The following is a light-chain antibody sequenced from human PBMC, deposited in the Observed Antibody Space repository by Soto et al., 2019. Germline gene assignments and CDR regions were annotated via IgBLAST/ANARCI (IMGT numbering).Light chain of an antibody. CDR3: SLYTSSSTYV. J-gene: IGLJ1*01. CDR2: EVS. CDR1: SSDVGSYNR. Sequence: QSALTQPPSVAGSPGQSVTISCTGTSSDVGSYNRVSWYQQPPGTAPKVMIYEVSNRPSGVPDRFSGSKSGNTASLTISGRQAEDEADYYCSLYTSSSTYVFGTGTKVTVL. V-gene: IGLV2-18*01.